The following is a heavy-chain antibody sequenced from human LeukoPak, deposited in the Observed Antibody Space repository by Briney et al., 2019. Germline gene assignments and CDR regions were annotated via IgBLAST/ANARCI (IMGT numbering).Heavy chain of an antibody. CDR1: GFTFSSFS. CDR2: IRTSGTNT. J-gene: IGHJ4*02. Sequence: GGSLRLSCAASGFTFSSFSMNWVRQAPGKGLEWVSYIRTSGTNTDYTGSVKGRFTISRDNAKNSVYLQMNGLTVEDTAVYYCVRDVDIWGQGTLVTVSS. CDR3: VRDVDI. D-gene: IGHD5-24*01. V-gene: IGHV3-48*04.